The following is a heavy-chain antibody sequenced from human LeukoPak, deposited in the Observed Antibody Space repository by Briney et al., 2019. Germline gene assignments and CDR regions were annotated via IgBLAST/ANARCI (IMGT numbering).Heavy chain of an antibody. Sequence: ASVKVSCKASGYTFTSYYMHWVRQAPGQGLQWMGIINPSGGSTTYAQEFHGRVTMTRDTSTSTVYMELSSLRSEDTAVYYCARAPERGNYFDYWGQGTPVTVSS. CDR1: GYTFTSYY. V-gene: IGHV1-46*01. CDR2: INPSGGST. J-gene: IGHJ4*02. CDR3: ARAPERGNYFDY. D-gene: IGHD3-16*01.